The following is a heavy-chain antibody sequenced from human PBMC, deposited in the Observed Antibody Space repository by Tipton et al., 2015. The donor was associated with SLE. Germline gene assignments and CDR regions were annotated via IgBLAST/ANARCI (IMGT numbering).Heavy chain of an antibody. J-gene: IGHJ3*02. CDR3: ARDRDEYSSSPRTFDI. CDR1: GYSFTSYW. CDR2: IYPGDSDT. Sequence: QLVQSGAEVKKPGESLRISCKGSGYSFTSYWISWVRQMPGKGLEWMGIIYPGDSDTTYRPSFQGQVTISADKSITTAYLQWRSLKASDTAMYYCARDRDEYSSSPRTFDIWGQGTMVTVSS. V-gene: IGHV5-51*01. D-gene: IGHD6-6*01.